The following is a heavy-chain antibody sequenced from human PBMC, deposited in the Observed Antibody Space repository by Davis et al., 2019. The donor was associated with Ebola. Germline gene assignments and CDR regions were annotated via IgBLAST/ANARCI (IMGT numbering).Heavy chain of an antibody. Sequence: HTGGSLRLSCAASGFTFSNYWMYWVRQTPGKRLVWVSRIKTDGSTTNYADSVRGRFTISRDNAKNTLYLQMNSLRADDTAVYYCARDGIVEVIDLDYWGQGTLVTVSS. J-gene: IGHJ4*02. CDR3: ARDGIVEVIDLDY. CDR2: IKTDGSTT. D-gene: IGHD3-16*02. V-gene: IGHV3-74*01. CDR1: GFTFSNYW.